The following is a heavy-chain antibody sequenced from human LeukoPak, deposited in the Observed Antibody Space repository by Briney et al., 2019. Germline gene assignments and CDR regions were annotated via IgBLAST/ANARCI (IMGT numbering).Heavy chain of an antibody. V-gene: IGHV3-64D*06. CDR2: ITSNGDTT. Sequence: GGSLRLSCSASGFTFSIYAMHWVRQAPGKGLEYVSSITSNGDTTYYTDSVKGRFTISRDNSKNTLYLQMSSLRAEDTAVYYCWTDRLGTGDYGGQGTLVSVSS. CDR3: WTDRLGTGDY. D-gene: IGHD7-27*01. CDR1: GFTFSIYA. J-gene: IGHJ4*02.